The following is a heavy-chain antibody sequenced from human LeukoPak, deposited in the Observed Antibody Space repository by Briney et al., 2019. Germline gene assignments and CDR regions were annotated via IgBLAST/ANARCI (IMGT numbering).Heavy chain of an antibody. D-gene: IGHD4-17*01. CDR2: IKQDGSEK. Sequence: PGGSLRLSCAASGFTFSSYWMSWVRQAPGKGLEWVANIKQDGSEKYYVDSVKGRFTISRDNAKNSLYLQMNSLRAEDTAVYYCAREGEDYGDYDFDYWGQGTLVTVSS. CDR3: AREGEDYGDYDFDY. CDR1: GFTFSSYW. J-gene: IGHJ4*02. V-gene: IGHV3-7*01.